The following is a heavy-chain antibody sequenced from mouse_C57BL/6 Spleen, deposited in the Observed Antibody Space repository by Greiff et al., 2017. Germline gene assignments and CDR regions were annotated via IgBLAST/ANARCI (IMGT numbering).Heavy chain of an antibody. J-gene: IGHJ2*01. CDR1: GFNIKDYY. D-gene: IGHD2-3*01. CDR2: IDPEDGAT. V-gene: IGHV14-2*01. CDR3: ARRGCLLHVFEC. Sequence: VQLKESGAELVKPGASVKLSCTASGFNIKDYYMHWVQQRTEQGLEWIGRIDPEDGATKYPSKFQGKATIPADTSSHTSYLQLSSLTSENTAVYYCARRGCLLHVFECGGQGTTLTVSS.